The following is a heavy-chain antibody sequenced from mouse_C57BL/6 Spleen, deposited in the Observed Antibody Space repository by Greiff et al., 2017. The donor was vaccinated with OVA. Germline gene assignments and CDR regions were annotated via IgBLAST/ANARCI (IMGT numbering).Heavy chain of an antibody. V-gene: IGHV5-9*01. CDR3: ARQGNYVMDY. D-gene: IGHD2-14*01. Sequence: EVKLVESVGGLVKPGGSLKLSCAASGFTFSSYTMSWVRQTPEKRLEWVATISGGGGNTYYPDSVKGRFTISRDNAKNTLYLQMSSLRSEDTALYYCARQGNYVMDYWGQGTSVTVSS. J-gene: IGHJ4*01. CDR2: ISGGGGNT. CDR1: GFTFSSYT.